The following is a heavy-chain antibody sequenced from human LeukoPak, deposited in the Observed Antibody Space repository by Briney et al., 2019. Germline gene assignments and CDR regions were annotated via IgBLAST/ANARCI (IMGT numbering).Heavy chain of an antibody. Sequence: ASVKVSCKASGYTFTSYYMHWVRQAPGQGLEWMGIINPSGGSTSYAQKFQGRVTMTRYTSTSTVYMELSSLRSEDTAVYYCARSAVNQNLDYWGQGTLVTVSS. CDR1: GYTFTSYY. D-gene: IGHD6-25*01. CDR3: ARSAVNQNLDY. V-gene: IGHV1-46*01. CDR2: INPSGGST. J-gene: IGHJ4*02.